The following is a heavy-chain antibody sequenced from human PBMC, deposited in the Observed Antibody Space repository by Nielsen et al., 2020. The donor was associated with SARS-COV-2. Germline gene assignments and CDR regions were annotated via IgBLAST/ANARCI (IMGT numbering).Heavy chain of an antibody. D-gene: IGHD6-13*01. J-gene: IGHJ4*02. V-gene: IGHV3-43*01. Sequence: GESLKISCAASGFTFDDYTMHWVRQAPGKGLEWVSLISWDGGSTYYADSVKGRFTISRDNSKNSLYLQMNSLRTEDTALYYCAKDITPAAVPYGYFDYWGQGTLVTVSS. CDR3: AKDITPAAVPYGYFDY. CDR1: GFTFDDYT. CDR2: ISWDGGST.